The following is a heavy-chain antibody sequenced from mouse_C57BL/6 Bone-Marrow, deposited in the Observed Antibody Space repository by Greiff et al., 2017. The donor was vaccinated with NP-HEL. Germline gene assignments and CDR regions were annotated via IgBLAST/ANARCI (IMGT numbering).Heavy chain of an antibody. Sequence: EVKLMESGGGLVQPKGSLKLSCAASGFTFNTYAMHWVRQTPGQGLEWVARIRSKSSNYATYYADSVKDRFTISRDDSQSMLYLQMNNLKTEDTAMYYGVREWGYDYVSYYAMDYWGQGTSVTVSS. D-gene: IGHD2-4*01. CDR2: IRSKSSNYAT. CDR1: GFTFNTYA. CDR3: VREWGYDYVSYYAMDY. J-gene: IGHJ4*01. V-gene: IGHV10-3*01.